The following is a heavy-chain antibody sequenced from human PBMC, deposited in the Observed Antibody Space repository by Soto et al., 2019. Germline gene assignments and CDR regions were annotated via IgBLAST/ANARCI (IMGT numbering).Heavy chain of an antibody. CDR3: AKDRRMFGEEYFDY. D-gene: IGHD3-10*02. V-gene: IGHV3-30*18. J-gene: IGHJ4*02. CDR2: ISYDGSNK. Sequence: GGSLRLSCAASGFTFSSYGMHWVRQAPGKGLEWVAVISYDGSNKYYADSVKGRFTISRDNSKNTLYLQMNSLRAEDTAVYYCAKDRRMFGEEYFDYWGQGTLVTVSS. CDR1: GFTFSSYG.